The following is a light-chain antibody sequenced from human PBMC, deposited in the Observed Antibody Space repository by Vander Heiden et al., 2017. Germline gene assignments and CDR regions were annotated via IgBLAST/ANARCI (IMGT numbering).Light chain of an antibody. V-gene: IGKV3-20*01. CDR3: QHFGSSHPYT. CDR1: QSVSSTY. Sequence: EIVLTQSPGPLSLSPGERATLSCRASQSVSSTYLAWYQQKPGQAPRLLMYGASSRATGIPDRFSGSGSGTDFTLTISGLEPEDFAVYYCQHFGSSHPYTFGPGTKVDIK. CDR2: GAS. J-gene: IGKJ3*01.